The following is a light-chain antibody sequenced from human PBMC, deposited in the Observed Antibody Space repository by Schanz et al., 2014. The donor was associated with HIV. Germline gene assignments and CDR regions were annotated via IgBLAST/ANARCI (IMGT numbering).Light chain of an antibody. J-gene: IGLJ3*02. CDR1: SSNIGADFD. CDR3: QSFDSSLNGVV. Sequence: QSVLTQPPSLSGAPGQRISLSCNGSSSNIGADFDVHWYQLLPGTAPKLLIFDNTNRPSGVPARFSGSKSGSSASLAISGLQAEDEADYFCQSFDSSLNGVVFGGGTKVTVL. V-gene: IGLV1-40*01. CDR2: DNT.